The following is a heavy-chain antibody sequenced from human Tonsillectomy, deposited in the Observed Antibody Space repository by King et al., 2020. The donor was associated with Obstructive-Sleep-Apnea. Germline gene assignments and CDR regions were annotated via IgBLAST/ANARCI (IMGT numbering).Heavy chain of an antibody. D-gene: IGHD2-15*01. J-gene: IGHJ6*02. CDR3: ARMTDIVEGATAPTWRGLDV. V-gene: IGHV5-51*01. CDR2: IYPGDSDT. CDR1: GYKFSKKW. Sequence: VQLVESGVEVKKPGESLRISCEGYGYKFSKKWIAWVRQMPGKGLEWMGVIYPGDSDTRYSPSFQGRVTISADKSINTAYLQWNSLRASDTAMYYCARMTDIVEGATAPTWRGLDVWGQGTKVTVSS.